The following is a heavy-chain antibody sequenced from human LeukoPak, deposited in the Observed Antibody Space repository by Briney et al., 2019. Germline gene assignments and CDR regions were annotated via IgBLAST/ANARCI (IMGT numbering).Heavy chain of an antibody. D-gene: IGHD6-19*01. V-gene: IGHV4-34*01. J-gene: IGHJ4*02. CDR1: GGSFSGYY. CDR3: ARGRSIAVAGTQPFDY. Sequence: PSETLSLTCAVYGGSFSGYYWSWIRQPPGKGLEWIWEINHSGSTNYNPSLKSRVTISVDTSKNQFSLKLSSVTAADTAVYYCARGRSIAVAGTQPFDYWGQGTLVTVSS. CDR2: INHSGST.